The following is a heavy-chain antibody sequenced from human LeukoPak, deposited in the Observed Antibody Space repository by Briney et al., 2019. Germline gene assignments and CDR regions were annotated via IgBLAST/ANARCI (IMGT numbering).Heavy chain of an antibody. CDR1: GFTFSSYD. CDR2: IGTAGDT. J-gene: IGHJ4*02. Sequence: PGGSLRLSCAASGFTFSSYDMHWVRQATGKGLEWVSAIGTAGDTYYPGSVKGRITISRENAKNSSYLQMNSLRAGDTAVYYCARGTYGSGEFDYWGQGTLVTVSS. V-gene: IGHV3-13*01. D-gene: IGHD3-10*01. CDR3: ARGTYGSGEFDY.